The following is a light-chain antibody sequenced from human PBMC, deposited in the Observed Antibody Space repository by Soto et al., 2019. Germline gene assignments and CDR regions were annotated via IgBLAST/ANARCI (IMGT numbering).Light chain of an antibody. CDR2: GAS. J-gene: IGKJ1*01. Sequence: EIVLTQSPATLSVSPGERVTLSCRASQSVDIDLAWYQQIPGQAPRLLIYGASTRAPDMPGRFSGRGSGTEFTLTISSLQSEDYAVYYCQQYRKWPRTCGQGTKVDIK. V-gene: IGKV3-15*01. CDR3: QQYRKWPRT. CDR1: QSVDID.